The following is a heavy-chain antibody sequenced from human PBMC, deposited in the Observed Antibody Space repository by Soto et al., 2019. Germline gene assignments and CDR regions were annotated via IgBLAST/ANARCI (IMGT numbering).Heavy chain of an antibody. D-gene: IGHD3-9*01. CDR1: GYTFTSYG. CDR3: ASSGYDILTGYTYYYYYGMDV. CDR2: INACNGNT. Sequence: ASVKVSCKASGYTFTSYGISWVRQAPGQGLEWMGWINACNGNTKYSQKFQGRVTITRDTSASTAYMELSSLRSEDTAVYYCASSGYDILTGYTYYYYYGMDVWGQGTTVTVSS. V-gene: IGHV1-18*01. J-gene: IGHJ6*02.